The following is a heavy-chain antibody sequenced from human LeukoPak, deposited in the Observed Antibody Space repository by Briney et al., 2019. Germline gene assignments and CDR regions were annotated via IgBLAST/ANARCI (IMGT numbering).Heavy chain of an antibody. J-gene: IGHJ3*02. CDR3: ARDPHIAAAGLVAFDI. Sequence: SVKVSCKASGGTFSSYAISWVRQAPGQGLEWMGGITPIFGTANYAQKFQGRVTITAYESTSTAYMELSSLRSEDTAVYYCARDPHIAAAGLVAFDIWGQGTMLTVSS. D-gene: IGHD6-13*01. V-gene: IGHV1-69*13. CDR2: ITPIFGTA. CDR1: GGTFSSYA.